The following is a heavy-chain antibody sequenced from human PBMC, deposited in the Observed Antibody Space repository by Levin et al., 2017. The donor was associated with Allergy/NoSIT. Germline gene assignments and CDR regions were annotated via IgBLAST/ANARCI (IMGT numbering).Heavy chain of an antibody. CDR1: GFTFSDYY. CDR2: ISSSGSTI. D-gene: IGHD3-22*01. V-gene: IGHV3-11*01. CDR3: ARALNSIVVVITFDY. Sequence: GESLKISCAASGFTFSDYYMSWIRQAPGKGLEWVSYISSSGSTIYYADSVKGRFTISRDNAKNSLYLQMNSLRAEDTAVYYCARALNSIVVVITFDYWGQGTLVTVSS. J-gene: IGHJ4*02.